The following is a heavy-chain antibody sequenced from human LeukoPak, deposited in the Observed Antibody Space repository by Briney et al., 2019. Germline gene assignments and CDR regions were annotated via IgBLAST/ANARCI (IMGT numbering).Heavy chain of an antibody. CDR2: ISYDGSNK. J-gene: IGHJ5*02. Sequence: GGSLRLSCAASGFTFSSYAMHWVRQAPGKGLEWVAVISYDGSNKYYADSVKGRFTISRDNSKNTLYLQMNSLRAEDTAVYYCARAPNWKGNNWFDPWGQGTLVTVSS. D-gene: IGHD1-20*01. CDR3: ARAPNWKGNNWFDP. CDR1: GFTFSSYA. V-gene: IGHV3-30*04.